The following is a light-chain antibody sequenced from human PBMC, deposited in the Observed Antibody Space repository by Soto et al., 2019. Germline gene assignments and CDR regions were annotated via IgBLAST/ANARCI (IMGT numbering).Light chain of an antibody. J-gene: IGKJ1*01. CDR2: GAS. Sequence: DIPLTQSPSTLSASVGDRVTITCRASQRIATWLAWYQHQPGSAPKLLIYGASTLQSGVPSRFSGSGSGAEFTLTIDNLQPEDFATYYCQHYNSYSEAFGQGTKVELK. V-gene: IGKV1-5*01. CDR1: QRIATW. CDR3: QHYNSYSEA.